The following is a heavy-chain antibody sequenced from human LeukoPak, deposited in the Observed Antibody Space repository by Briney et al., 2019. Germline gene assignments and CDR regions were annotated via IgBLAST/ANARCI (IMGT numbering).Heavy chain of an antibody. D-gene: IGHD2-2*02. Sequence: LTGGSLRLSCAASGFTFSNYAMSWVRQAPGKGLEWVSAISGSGASTYYADSVKGRFTISRDNSKNTLYLQINSLRVEDTAAYYCANYISRIHFDYWGQGTLVTVSS. CDR1: GFTFSNYA. J-gene: IGHJ4*02. CDR3: ANYISRIHFDY. CDR2: ISGSGAST. V-gene: IGHV3-23*01.